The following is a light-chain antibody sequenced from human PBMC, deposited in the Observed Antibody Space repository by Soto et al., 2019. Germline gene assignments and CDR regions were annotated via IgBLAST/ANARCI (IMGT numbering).Light chain of an antibody. J-gene: IGKJ1*01. CDR3: QQYNDWPRT. CDR1: QSVSSN. Sequence: EIVMTQSPVTLPVSPGERATLSCRASQSVSSNLAWYQQKPGQAPRLLIYGASTRATGIPARFSGSGSGTEFTLTISSLQSEDLAVYYCQQYNDWPRTCGQGTKGDIK. V-gene: IGKV3-15*01. CDR2: GAS.